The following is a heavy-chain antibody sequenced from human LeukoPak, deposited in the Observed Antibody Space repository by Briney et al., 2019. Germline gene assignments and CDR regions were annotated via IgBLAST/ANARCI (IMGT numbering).Heavy chain of an antibody. Sequence: GGSLRLSCAASGFTFSSYAMSWVRQAQGQGLEWVSAISGSGGSTYYADSVKGRFTISRDNSKNTLYLQMNSLRAEDTAVYCCAKGQLVLCVYWGQGTLVTVSS. CDR2: ISGSGGST. V-gene: IGHV3-23*01. D-gene: IGHD6-6*01. CDR3: AKGQLVLCVY. J-gene: IGHJ4*02. CDR1: GFTFSSYA.